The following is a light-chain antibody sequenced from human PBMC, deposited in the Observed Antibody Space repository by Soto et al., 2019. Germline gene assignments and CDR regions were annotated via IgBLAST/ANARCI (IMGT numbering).Light chain of an antibody. CDR3: QQYDDLPWT. CDR1: QDINSY. V-gene: IGKV1-33*01. Sequence: DIQMTQSPSSLSASVGDRVTITCQASQDINSYLNWYQQKPGKAPKLLIYDASNLETGVPSRFSGSGSGTDFTFTISSLQPEDIATYYCQQYDDLPWTFGQGTKVESK. J-gene: IGKJ1*01. CDR2: DAS.